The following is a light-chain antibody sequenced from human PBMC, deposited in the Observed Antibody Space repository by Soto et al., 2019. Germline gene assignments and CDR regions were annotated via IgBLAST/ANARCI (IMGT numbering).Light chain of an antibody. J-gene: IGLJ1*01. V-gene: IGLV2-14*01. CDR3: SSYATSSPYV. Sequence: QSALAQPASVSGSPGQSITISCTGTSSDVGGYEYVSWYQQHPGKARRLMIYDVSSRPSDVSFRFSGSKSGNTASLTISGLQAEDEADYYCSSYATSSPYVFGTGTKVTVL. CDR1: SSDVGGYEY. CDR2: DVS.